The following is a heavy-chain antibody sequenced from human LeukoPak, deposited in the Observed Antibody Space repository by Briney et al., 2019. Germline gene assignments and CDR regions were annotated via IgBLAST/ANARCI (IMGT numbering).Heavy chain of an antibody. J-gene: IGHJ4*02. V-gene: IGHV4-39*01. CDR1: LGSISRSHLY. CDR3: ARVIRATGYYSNPKSGSFDF. D-gene: IGHD3-9*01. CDR2: IYSSGST. Sequence: PEALSVTCARSLGSISRSHLYWGWIRQPPGRGREWIGNIYSSGSTYYNPPLRTGAPISVDTSKNQFSLKRSFVTAADTAVYYCARVIRATGYYSNPKSGSFDFWGQGTLVTVSS.